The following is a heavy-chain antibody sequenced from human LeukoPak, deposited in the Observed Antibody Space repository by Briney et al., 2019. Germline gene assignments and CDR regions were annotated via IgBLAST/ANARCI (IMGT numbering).Heavy chain of an antibody. Sequence: PGGSLRLSCAASGFTFSSYGMHWVRQAPGKGLEWAAVIWYDGSNKYYADSVKGRFTISRDNSKNTLYLQMNSLRAEDTAVYYCAREMDYYDSSGYWDCWGQGTLVTVSS. J-gene: IGHJ4*02. CDR1: GFTFSSYG. D-gene: IGHD3-22*01. V-gene: IGHV3-33*01. CDR3: AREMDYYDSSGYWDC. CDR2: IWYDGSNK.